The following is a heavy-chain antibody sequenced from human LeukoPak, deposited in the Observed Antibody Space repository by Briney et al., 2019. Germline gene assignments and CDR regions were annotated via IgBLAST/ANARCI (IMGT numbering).Heavy chain of an antibody. D-gene: IGHD1-1*01. CDR2: IKEDGSEK. Sequence: GGSLRLSCAASGFSLSLYWMSWVRQAPGKGLEWVANIKEDGSEKHYVDSVKGRFTISRDNAKNSLDLQMHGLRAEDTAVYYCTRSFGNDPFAAAFDIWGQGTVVTVSS. CDR1: GFSLSLYW. CDR3: TRSFGNDPFAAAFDI. V-gene: IGHV3-7*01. J-gene: IGHJ3*02.